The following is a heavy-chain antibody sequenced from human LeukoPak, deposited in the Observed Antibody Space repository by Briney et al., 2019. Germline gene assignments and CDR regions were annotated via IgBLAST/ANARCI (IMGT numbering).Heavy chain of an antibody. CDR3: ARDVEARSPGGYYYYHMDV. CDR2: IYTSGST. J-gene: IGHJ6*03. V-gene: IGHV4-4*07. D-gene: IGHD2-15*01. CDR1: GGSIRSYY. Sequence: SETLSLTCTVSGGSIRSYYWSWIRQPAGKGLEWIGRIYTSGSTNYNPSLKSRVTMSVDTSKNQFSLKLSSVTAADTAVYYCARDVEARSPGGYYYYHMDVWGEGTTVTVSS.